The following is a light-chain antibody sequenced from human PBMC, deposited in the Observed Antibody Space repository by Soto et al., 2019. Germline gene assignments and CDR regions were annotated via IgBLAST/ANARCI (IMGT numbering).Light chain of an antibody. V-gene: IGLV1-44*01. J-gene: IGLJ2*01. CDR3: ATWDDSLNGVV. CDR2: CNN. CDR1: SSNIGSNN. Sequence: QSVLTQPPSASGTPGQRVTISCSGSSSNIGSNNVNWYQQLPGTAPKLLIYCNNNQPSGVPYRFSGSKSGTSASLAISGLQSEDEDDYYCATWDDSLNGVVFGGGTKLTVL.